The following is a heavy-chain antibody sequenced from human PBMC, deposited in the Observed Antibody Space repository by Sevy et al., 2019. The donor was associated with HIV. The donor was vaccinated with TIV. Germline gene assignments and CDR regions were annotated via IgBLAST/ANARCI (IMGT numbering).Heavy chain of an antibody. CDR2: IDLSDSYT. CDR3: ATLPDCRGGSCYLRPFDY. CDR1: GYSFTSYW. Sequence: GESLKISCKGSGYSFTSYWISWVRQMPGKGLEWMGRIDLSDSYTNYSPSFQGNVTISAGKSISTAYLQWSSLKASDTAMYYCATLPDCRGGSCYLRPFDYWGQGTLVTVSS. D-gene: IGHD2-15*01. J-gene: IGHJ4*02. V-gene: IGHV5-10-1*01.